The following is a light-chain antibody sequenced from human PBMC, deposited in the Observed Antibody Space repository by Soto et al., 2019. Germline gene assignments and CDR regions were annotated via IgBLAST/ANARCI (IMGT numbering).Light chain of an antibody. CDR2: DVS. V-gene: IGLV2-14*01. CDR1: SSDVGGYNY. CDR3: SSYTSSRTLYV. J-gene: IGLJ1*01. Sequence: QSVLTQPASVSGSPGQPITISCTGTSSDVGGYNYVSWYQQHPGKAPKLMIYDVSNRPSGVSNRFSGSKSGNTASLTISGLQAEDEADYYCSSYTSSRTLYVFGTGTKVTVL.